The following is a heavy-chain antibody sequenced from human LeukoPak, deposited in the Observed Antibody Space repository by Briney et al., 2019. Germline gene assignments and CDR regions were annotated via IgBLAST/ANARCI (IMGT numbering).Heavy chain of an antibody. CDR1: GFTFSSYS. V-gene: IGHV3-21*01. CDR3: ARGYSSGPDY. CDR2: ISNSGSNI. J-gene: IGHJ4*02. Sequence: PGGSLRLSCAASGFTFSSYSVNWVRQAPGMGLEWVSSISNSGSNIHYADSVKGRFTISRDNAENSLYLQMTSLRAEDTAMYYCARGYSSGPDYWGQGTLVTVSS. D-gene: IGHD6-19*01.